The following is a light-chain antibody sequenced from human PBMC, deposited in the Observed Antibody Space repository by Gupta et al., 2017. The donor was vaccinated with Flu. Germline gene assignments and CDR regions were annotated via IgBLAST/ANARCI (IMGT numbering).Light chain of an antibody. CDR1: SSNIGSNT. V-gene: IGLV1-44*01. CDR3: AAWDGSLSGGL. Sequence: SSSNIGSNTVNWYQQLAGTAPKVLIYNDNQRPSGVPDRFSASKSGTSASLAVSGLQSEDEADYYCAAWDGSLSGGLFGGGTKLTVL. J-gene: IGLJ2*01. CDR2: NDN.